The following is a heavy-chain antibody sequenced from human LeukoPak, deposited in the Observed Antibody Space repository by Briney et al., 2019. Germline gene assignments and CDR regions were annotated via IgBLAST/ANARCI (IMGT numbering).Heavy chain of an antibody. CDR3: ARVARTLRYFDWPLNY. Sequence: ASVKVSCKASGYIFTDYYMHWVRQAPGQELGWMGRINPNSGGTNYAQKFQGRVTMTRDTSISTAYMELSRLRSDDTAVYYCARVARTLRYFDWPLNYWGQGTLVTVSS. D-gene: IGHD3-9*01. CDR2: INPNSGGT. V-gene: IGHV1-2*06. CDR1: GYIFTDYY. J-gene: IGHJ4*02.